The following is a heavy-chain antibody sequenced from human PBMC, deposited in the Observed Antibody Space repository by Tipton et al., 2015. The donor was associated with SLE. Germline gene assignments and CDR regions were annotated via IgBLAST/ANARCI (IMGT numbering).Heavy chain of an antibody. CDR3: ARDNQNYFFGVYQVMDV. V-gene: IGHV1-18*04. J-gene: IGHJ6*02. D-gene: IGHD2/OR15-2a*01. Sequence: QLVQSGAEVKKPGASVKVSCKASGYTFTGYYMHWVRQAPGQGLEWMGWISAHNGNTNYAQKLQGRVTMATDTSTSTGYMELRRLRPDDTAVYYCARDNQNYFFGVYQVMDVWGQGTTVTVSS. CDR1: GYTFTGYY. CDR2: ISAHNGNT.